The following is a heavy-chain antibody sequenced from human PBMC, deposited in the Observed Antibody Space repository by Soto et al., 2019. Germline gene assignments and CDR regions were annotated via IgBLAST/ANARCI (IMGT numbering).Heavy chain of an antibody. D-gene: IGHD5-12*01. J-gene: IGHJ2*01. Sequence: QVQLVQSGAEVKKPGSSVTVSCKASGGTFSSYTISWVRQAPGQGLEWMGGIIPIFGTANYAQKFQGRVTITADESTNTAYTELISLRSEDTAVYYCARGNHRWLQWWYFDLWGRGTLVTVSS. CDR1: GGTFSSYT. CDR2: IIPIFGTA. V-gene: IGHV1-69*12. CDR3: ARGNHRWLQWWYFDL.